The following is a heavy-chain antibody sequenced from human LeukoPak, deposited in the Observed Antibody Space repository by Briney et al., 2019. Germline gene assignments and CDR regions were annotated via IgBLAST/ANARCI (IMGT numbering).Heavy chain of an antibody. J-gene: IGHJ3*02. CDR2: IYSGGST. V-gene: IGHV3-53*01. CDR3: ARDAEGIDAFDI. CDR1: GLTVSSNY. Sequence: GGSLRLSCAASGLTVSSNYLTWVRQAPGQGLEWVSLIYSGGSTYYADSVKGRFTISRDNSKNTLYLQMNSLRAADAAVYYCARDAEGIDAFDIWGQGTMVTVSS.